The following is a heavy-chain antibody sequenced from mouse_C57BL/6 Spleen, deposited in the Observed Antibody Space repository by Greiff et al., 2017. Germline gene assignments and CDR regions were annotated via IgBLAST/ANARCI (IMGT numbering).Heavy chain of an antibody. CDR2: IYPSDSAT. CDR1: GYTFTSYW. CDR3: ARVDGDYAMDY. Sequence: QVQLQQPGAELVRPGSSVKLSCKASGYTFTSYWMDWVKQRPGQGLEWIGNIYPSDSATHYNQKFKDKATLTVDKSSSTAYMQLSSLTSEDSAVYYCARVDGDYAMDYWGQGTSVTVYS. V-gene: IGHV1-61*01. J-gene: IGHJ4*01.